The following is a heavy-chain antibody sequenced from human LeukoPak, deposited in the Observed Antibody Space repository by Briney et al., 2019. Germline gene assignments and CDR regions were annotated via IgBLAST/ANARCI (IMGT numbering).Heavy chain of an antibody. D-gene: IGHD3-16*01. J-gene: IGHJ4*02. CDR2: VFTDGSS. V-gene: IGHV4-4*07. CDR3: ARDLGLSLDY. Sequence: PSETLSLTCSVSGGSIRGYYWSWIRQPAGKGLEWIGRVFTDGSSNYNPFLKSRVTMSVDTSNNQFSLKLSSVTAADTAVYYCARDLGLSLDYWGQGTLVTVSS. CDR1: GGSIRGYY.